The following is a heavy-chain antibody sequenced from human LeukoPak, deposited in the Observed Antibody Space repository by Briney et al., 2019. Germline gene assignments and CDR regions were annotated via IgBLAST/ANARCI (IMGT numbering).Heavy chain of an antibody. V-gene: IGHV1-3*01. CDR1: GYTFTSYA. Sequence: VASVKVSCKASGYTFTSYAMHWVRQAPGQRLEWMGWINAGNGNTKYSQKFQGRVTITRDTSASTAYMELSSLRSEDTAVYYCASLKSGGGYYYYGMDVWGQGTTVTVSS. CDR3: ASLKSGGGYYYYGMDV. D-gene: IGHD2-15*01. J-gene: IGHJ6*02. CDR2: INAGNGNT.